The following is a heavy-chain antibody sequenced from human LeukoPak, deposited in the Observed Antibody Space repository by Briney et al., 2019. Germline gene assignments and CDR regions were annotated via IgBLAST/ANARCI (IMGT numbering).Heavy chain of an antibody. CDR3: ARQGGLSLREFDY. Sequence: GESLKISCKGSGYSFTSYWIAWGRQLPGKGLEWMGIIYPGDSDTRYSPSFQGQVTISADKSISTAYLQWSSLKASDSAMYYCARQGGLSLREFDYWGQGTLVTVSS. CDR1: GYSFTSYW. V-gene: IGHV5-51*01. CDR2: IYPGDSDT. J-gene: IGHJ4*02. D-gene: IGHD3-16*01.